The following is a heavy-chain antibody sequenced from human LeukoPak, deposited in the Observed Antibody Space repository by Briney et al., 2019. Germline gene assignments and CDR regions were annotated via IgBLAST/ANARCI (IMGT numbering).Heavy chain of an antibody. CDR3: ARGPRITMVRGVIIRPFDY. J-gene: IGHJ4*02. Sequence: SETLSLTCTVSGGSISSTNYYWGWIRQPPAKGLEWIGSIYYSGSTYYNPSLKSRVTISVDTSKKQFSLKLSSVTAADTAVYYCARGPRITMVRGVIIRPFDYWGQGTLVTVSS. D-gene: IGHD3-10*01. CDR2: IYYSGST. V-gene: IGHV4-39*07. CDR1: GGSISSTNYY.